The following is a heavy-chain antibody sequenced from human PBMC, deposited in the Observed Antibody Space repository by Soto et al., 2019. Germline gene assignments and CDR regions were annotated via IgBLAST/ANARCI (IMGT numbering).Heavy chain of an antibody. J-gene: IGHJ4*02. D-gene: IGHD1-26*01. CDR1: GFTFSSYS. Sequence: LRLSCAASGFTFSSYSMNWVRQAPGKGLEWVSYISSIGSTIYYADSVKGRFTISRDKAKNSLHLQMNSLRDEDTAVYYCARETAWELLGFDYWGQGTLVTVSS. CDR2: ISSIGSTI. CDR3: ARETAWELLGFDY. V-gene: IGHV3-48*02.